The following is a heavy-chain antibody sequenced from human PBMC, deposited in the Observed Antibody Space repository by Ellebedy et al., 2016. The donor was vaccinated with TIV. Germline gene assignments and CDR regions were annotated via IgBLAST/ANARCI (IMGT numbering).Heavy chain of an antibody. CDR3: ATDSQLESRGYFDY. D-gene: IGHD2-2*01. Sequence: ASVKVSCKASGYTFTSYGISWVRQAPGQGLEWMGWISAYNGNTNYAQKLQGRVTMTTDTSTSTAYMELSSLRSEDTAVYYCATDSQLESRGYFDYWGQGTLVTVSS. CDR1: GYTFTSYG. V-gene: IGHV1-18*01. CDR2: ISAYNGNT. J-gene: IGHJ4*02.